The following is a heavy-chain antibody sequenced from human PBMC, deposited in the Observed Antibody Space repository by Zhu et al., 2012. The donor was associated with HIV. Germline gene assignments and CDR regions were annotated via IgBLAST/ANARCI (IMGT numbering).Heavy chain of an antibody. D-gene: IGHD2-21*02. V-gene: IGHV4-38-2*01. CDR2: IYHSGST. J-gene: IGHJ4*02. CDR3: ASAPLVTSFDY. Sequence: QVQLQESGPGLVKPSETLSLTCAVSGYSISSGYYWGWIRQPPGKGLEWIGSIYHSGSTYYNPSLKSRVTISVDTSKNQFSLKLSSVTAADTAVYYCASAPLVTSFDYWGQGTLVTVSS. CDR1: GYSISSGYY.